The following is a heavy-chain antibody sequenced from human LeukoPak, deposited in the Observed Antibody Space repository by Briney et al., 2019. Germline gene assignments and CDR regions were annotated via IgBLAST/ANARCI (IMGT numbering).Heavy chain of an antibody. J-gene: IGHJ6*03. CDR2: ISSSGST. Sequence: SETLSLTCTVSGDSISSGDYYWSWIRQPAGKGLEWIGRISSSGSTNYNPSLKSRVTISVDTSKNQFSLKLSSVTAADTAVYYCARGRSSMVRGYYYYYMDVWGKGTTVTISS. V-gene: IGHV4-61*02. CDR3: ARGRSSMVRGYYYYYMDV. D-gene: IGHD3-10*01. CDR1: GDSISSGDYY.